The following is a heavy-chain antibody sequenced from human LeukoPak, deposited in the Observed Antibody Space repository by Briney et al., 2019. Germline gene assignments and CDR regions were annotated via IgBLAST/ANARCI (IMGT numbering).Heavy chain of an antibody. V-gene: IGHV3-53*01. J-gene: IGHJ4*02. CDR3: ARVLLDYRDSPFDY. CDR1: GFTVSSNY. CDR2: IYSGGST. D-gene: IGHD4-17*01. Sequence: PGGSLRLSCAASGFTVSSNYMSWVRQAPGKGLEWVSVIYSGGSTYYADSVEGRFTISRDNAKNTLYLQLNSLRAEHTAVYYCARVLLDYRDSPFDYWGQGTLVTVSS.